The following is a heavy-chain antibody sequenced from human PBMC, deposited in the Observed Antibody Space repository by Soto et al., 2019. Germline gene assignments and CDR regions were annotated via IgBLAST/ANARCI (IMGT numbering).Heavy chain of an antibody. CDR1: GFTFSIYW. Sequence: EVQLVESGGGLVQPGGSLRLFCAASGFTFSIYWMHWVRQAPGKGLVWVSRINSDGSSTTYADSVKGRFTISRDNAKNTLYLQMNSLRAEDTAVYFCAKGYSGYDYAYWGQGSLVTVSS. CDR2: INSDGSST. V-gene: IGHV3-74*01. D-gene: IGHD5-12*01. J-gene: IGHJ4*02. CDR3: AKGYSGYDYAY.